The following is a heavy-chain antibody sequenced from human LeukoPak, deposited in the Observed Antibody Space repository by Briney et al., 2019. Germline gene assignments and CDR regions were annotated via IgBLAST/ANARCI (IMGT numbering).Heavy chain of an antibody. V-gene: IGHV7-4-1*02. CDR1: GYTFTNNA. D-gene: IGHD5-18*01. J-gene: IGHJ4*02. Sequence: ASVKVSCRTSGYTFTNNAINWVRQAPGQGLEWMGWINTNTGNPSYAQGFFTGRYVFSLDTSASTAYLQINGLKADDTAVYYCGRDPKLGIRGYTYGYIDHWGQGTLLTDAS. CDR3: GRDPKLGIRGYTYGYIDH. CDR2: INTNTGNP.